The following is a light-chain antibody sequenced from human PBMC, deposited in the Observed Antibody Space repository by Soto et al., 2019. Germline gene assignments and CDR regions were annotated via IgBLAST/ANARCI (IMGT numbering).Light chain of an antibody. Sequence: DIQMTQSPSSLSASVGDRVTISCRASQSISTYLNRYQQKSGKAPELLIYAASRLQSGVTTRLSGSGSGTDVTLTITSLQPEDVATYYCQESYSTPLIFGQGTRLEIK. CDR2: AAS. CDR1: QSISTY. J-gene: IGKJ5*01. V-gene: IGKV1-39*01. CDR3: QESYSTPLI.